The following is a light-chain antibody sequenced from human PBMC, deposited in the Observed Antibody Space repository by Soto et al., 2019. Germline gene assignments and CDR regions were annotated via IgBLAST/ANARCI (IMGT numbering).Light chain of an antibody. V-gene: IGKV1-17*01. CDR2: AAS. CDR3: LQHNSYPQP. CDR1: QGIRDA. Sequence: DIQMTQSPSSLSASVGDRVTITCRASQGIRDALGWYQQKPGKAPKRLIYAASRLQSGVPSRFSGSGSGTEFTLTISSLQPEDFATYYCLQHNSYPQPFGQGTKVEIK. J-gene: IGKJ1*01.